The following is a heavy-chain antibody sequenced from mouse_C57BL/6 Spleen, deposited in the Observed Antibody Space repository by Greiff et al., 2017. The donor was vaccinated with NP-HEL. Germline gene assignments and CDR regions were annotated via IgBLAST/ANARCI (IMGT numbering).Heavy chain of an antibody. CDR3: ARVNWDWYFDV. D-gene: IGHD4-1*01. CDR2: IWSGGST. J-gene: IGHJ1*03. CDR1: GFSLTSYG. Sequence: VQLQQSGPGLVQPSQSLSIPCTVSGFSLTSYGVHWVRQSPGKGLEWLGVIWSGGSTDYNAAFISRLSISKDNSKSQVFFKMNSLQADDTAIYYCARVNWDWYFDVWGTGTTVTVSS. V-gene: IGHV2-2*01.